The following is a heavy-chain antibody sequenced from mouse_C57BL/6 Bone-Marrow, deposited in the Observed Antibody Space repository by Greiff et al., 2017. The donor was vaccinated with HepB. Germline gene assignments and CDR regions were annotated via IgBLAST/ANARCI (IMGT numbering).Heavy chain of an antibody. Sequence: VQLQQSGAELARPGASVKLSCKASGYTFTSYGISWVKQRTGQGLEWIGEIYPRSGNTYYNEKFKGKATLTADKSSSTAYMELRGLTSEDSAVYFFARWEYDGYYVWDCWGQGTTLTVSS. CDR2: IYPRSGNT. D-gene: IGHD2-3*01. J-gene: IGHJ2*01. CDR1: GYTFTSYG. CDR3: ARWEYDGYYVWDC. V-gene: IGHV1-81*01.